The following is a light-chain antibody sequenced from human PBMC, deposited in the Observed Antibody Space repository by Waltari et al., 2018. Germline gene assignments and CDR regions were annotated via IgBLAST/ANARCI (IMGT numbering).Light chain of an antibody. CDR3: SSRDIRGIQLL. J-gene: IGLJ3*02. Sequence: SSELTQDPAVSVALGQTVRITCQGESLNSYYARWYQQRAGQAPLLVIYGKNKRPSGIPDRFSGSSLGDTSSLTITAARAEDEADYYCSSRDIRGIQLLFGGGTKLTVL. CDR2: GKN. CDR1: SLNSYY. V-gene: IGLV3-19*01.